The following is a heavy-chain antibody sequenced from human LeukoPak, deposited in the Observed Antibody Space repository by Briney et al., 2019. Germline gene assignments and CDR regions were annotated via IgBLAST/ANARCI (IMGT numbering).Heavy chain of an antibody. Sequence: GGSLRLSCAASGFTVSGNYMSWVRQAPGKGLEWVSSISSSSSYIYYADSVEGRFTISRDNAKNSLYLQMNSLRAEDTAVYYCARVPGDYWGQGTLVAVSS. CDR3: ARVPGDY. CDR2: ISSSSSYI. V-gene: IGHV3-21*01. CDR1: GFTVSGNY. J-gene: IGHJ4*02.